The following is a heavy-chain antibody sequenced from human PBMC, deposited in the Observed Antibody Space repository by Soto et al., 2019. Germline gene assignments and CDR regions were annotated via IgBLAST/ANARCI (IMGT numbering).Heavy chain of an antibody. J-gene: IGHJ6*02. CDR2: IYNSGST. V-gene: IGHV4-59*01. D-gene: IGHD1-20*01. CDR1: GGYISGYY. Sequence: QVQLQESGPGLVKPSETLALTCTVSGGYISGYYWTWIRQPPGKGLEWIGYIYNSGSTNYNHSLKSRVNISVDTSKNQYSLKLSSVTAADPAFYYCARYNLNDDSAIDVWGQWTTVTVSS. CDR3: ARYNLNDDSAIDV.